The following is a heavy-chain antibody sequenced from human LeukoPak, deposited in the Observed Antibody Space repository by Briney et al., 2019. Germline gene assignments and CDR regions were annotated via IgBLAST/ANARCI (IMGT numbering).Heavy chain of an antibody. J-gene: IGHJ4*02. Sequence: SETLSLTCAVYGGSFSGYYWSWIRQPPGKGLEWIGEINHSGSTNYNPSLKSRVTISVDTSKNQFSLKLSSVTAADTAVYYCARHGGYYGSGSYAWVYWGQGTLVTVSS. D-gene: IGHD3-10*01. V-gene: IGHV4-34*01. CDR1: GGSFSGYY. CDR2: INHSGST. CDR3: ARHGGYYGSGSYAWVY.